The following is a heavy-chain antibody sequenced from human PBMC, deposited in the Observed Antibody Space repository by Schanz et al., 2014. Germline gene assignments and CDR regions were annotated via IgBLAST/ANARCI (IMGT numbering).Heavy chain of an antibody. J-gene: IGHJ6*02. Sequence: QVQLQQWGAGLLKPSETLSLPCGVFGGSFSGYYWSWIRQPPGKGLEWIGEIYHTGSTNYNPSLKSRVTISVGKSKNQFSLKVRSGPAADTAVDYCARDSLRGATGGYGMDVWGQGTTVTVSS. D-gene: IGHD2-8*02. CDR1: GGSFSGYY. V-gene: IGHV4-34*01. CDR2: IYHTGST. CDR3: ARDSLRGATGGYGMDV.